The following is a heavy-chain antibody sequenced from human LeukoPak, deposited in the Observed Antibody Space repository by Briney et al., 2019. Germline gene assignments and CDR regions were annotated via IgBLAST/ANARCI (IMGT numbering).Heavy chain of an antibody. V-gene: IGHV3-48*02. CDR1: GFTFSTYN. CDR3: ARDYVWGFDY. J-gene: IGHJ4*02. D-gene: IGHD3-16*01. CDR2: ISSSETTT. Sequence: GGSLRLSCAASGFTFSTYNMHWVRQAPGKGLKWVSFISSSETTTHYADSVKGRFTISRDNAKNSLYLQMNSLRDEDTAVYYCARDYVWGFDYWGQGTLVTVSS.